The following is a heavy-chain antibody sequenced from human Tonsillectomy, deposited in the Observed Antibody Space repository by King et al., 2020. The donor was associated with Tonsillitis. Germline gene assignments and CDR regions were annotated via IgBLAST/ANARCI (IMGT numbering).Heavy chain of an antibody. CDR3: VTGSAAYITNWCDYTAFDI. CDR2: FDPVDGET. V-gene: IGHV1-24*01. CDR1: GYTPTDLS. D-gene: IGHD6-13*01. J-gene: IGHJ3*02. Sequence: QLVQSGAEVKKPGAAVKVSCKVSGYTPTDLSMHWVRQAPEKGREWMGGFDPVDGETIYAQKFQGRVTVTVDTSTDTAYMYLSSVRSEDTAVYSCVTGSAAYITNWCDYTAFDIWGQGTLVTVSS.